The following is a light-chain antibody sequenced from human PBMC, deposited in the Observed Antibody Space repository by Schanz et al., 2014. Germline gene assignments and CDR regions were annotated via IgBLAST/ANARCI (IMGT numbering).Light chain of an antibody. V-gene: IGKV3-20*01. J-gene: IGKJ4*01. CDR1: QSVSNSY. Sequence: ENVLTQSPGTLSLSPGERATLSCRASQSVSNSYLTWYQQKPGQAPRLLIYGASSRATGIPDRFSGSGSGTAFTRTISKLEPEDFAVYYCHQFGGSPLTFGAGTKVDIK. CDR3: HQFGGSPLT. CDR2: GAS.